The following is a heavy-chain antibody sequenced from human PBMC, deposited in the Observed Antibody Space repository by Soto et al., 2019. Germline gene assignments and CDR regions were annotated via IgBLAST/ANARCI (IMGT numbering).Heavy chain of an antibody. CDR2: IYYGGTT. Sequence: SETLSLTCDVSVEPMTGGYYWGWIRQSPGKGLEWIGSIYYGGTTYYNPSLRSRLAISIDTSKNQFSLRLTSVTAAYTALYFCARGCYYFDFWGRGTLVTVSS. V-gene: IGHV4-38-2*01. J-gene: IGHJ4*02. CDR3: ARGCYYFDF. CDR1: VEPMTGGYY. D-gene: IGHD3-10*01.